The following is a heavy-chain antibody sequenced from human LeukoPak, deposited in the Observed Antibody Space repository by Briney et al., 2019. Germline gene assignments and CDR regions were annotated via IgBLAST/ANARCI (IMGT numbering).Heavy chain of an antibody. CDR2: ISSSSSYI. D-gene: IGHD3-10*01. V-gene: IGHV3-21*01. Sequence: GGSLRLSCAASGFTFSSYSMNWVRQAPGKGLEWVSSISSSSSYIYYADSVKGRFTISRDNAKNSLYLQMNSLRAEDTAVYYCARDYSSLGGYYGSGSYLVWGQGTLVTVSS. CDR3: ARDYSSLGGYYGSGSYLV. CDR1: GFTFSSYS. J-gene: IGHJ4*02.